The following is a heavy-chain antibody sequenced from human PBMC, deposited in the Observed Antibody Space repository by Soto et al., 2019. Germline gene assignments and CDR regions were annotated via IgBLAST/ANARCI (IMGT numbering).Heavy chain of an antibody. Sequence: ASVKVSCKASGYTFTGYYMHWVRQAPGQGLEWMGWINPNSGGTNYAQKFQGWVTMTRDTSISTAYMELSRLRSDDTAVYYCARGVYCSGGSCYPFDYWGQGTLVTVSS. CDR3: ARGVYCSGGSCYPFDY. CDR2: INPNSGGT. J-gene: IGHJ4*02. V-gene: IGHV1-2*04. D-gene: IGHD2-15*01. CDR1: GYTFTGYY.